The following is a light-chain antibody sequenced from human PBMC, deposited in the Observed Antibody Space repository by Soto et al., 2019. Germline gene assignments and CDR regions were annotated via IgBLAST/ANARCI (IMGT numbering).Light chain of an antibody. J-gene: IGLJ2*01. V-gene: IGLV2-14*01. Sequence: QSVLTQPASVSGSPGQSITISCTGTSSDAGGYKYVSWYQQHPDKAPKLIIFEVSNRPSGISSRFSGSKSGNTASLTISGLQAEDEADYYCASYTSSSTSVIFGGGTKLTVL. CDR2: EVS. CDR1: SSDAGGYKY. CDR3: ASYTSSSTSVI.